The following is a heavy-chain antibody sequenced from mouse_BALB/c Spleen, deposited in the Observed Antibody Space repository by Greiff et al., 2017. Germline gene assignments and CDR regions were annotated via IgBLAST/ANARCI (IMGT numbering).Heavy chain of an antibody. D-gene: IGHD2-3*01. V-gene: IGHV5-6-5*01. J-gene: IGHJ3*01. CDR3: ARGRDGTWFAD. Sequence: EVMLVESGGGLVKPGGSLKLSCAASGFTFSSYAMSWVRQTPEKRLEWVASISSGGSTYYPDSVKGRFTISRDNARNILYLQMSSLRSEDTAMYYCARGRDGTWFADWGQGTLVTVSA. CDR1: GFTFSSYA. CDR2: ISSGGST.